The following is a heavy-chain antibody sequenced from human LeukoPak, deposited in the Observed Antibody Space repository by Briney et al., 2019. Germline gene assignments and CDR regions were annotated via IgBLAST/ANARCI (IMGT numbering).Heavy chain of an antibody. CDR2: ISYDGTNI. J-gene: IGHJ4*02. D-gene: IGHD3-3*01. Sequence: QPGRSLRLSCAASGFTFNNYGMHWVRQAPGKGLEWVALISYDGTNIYYADSVKGRFTISRDNSRNTLYLQMNSLRVADTAVYHCAKDRNFWSGPRNYFDSWGQGTLETVSS. V-gene: IGHV3-30*18. CDR3: AKDRNFWSGPRNYFDS. CDR1: GFTFNNYG.